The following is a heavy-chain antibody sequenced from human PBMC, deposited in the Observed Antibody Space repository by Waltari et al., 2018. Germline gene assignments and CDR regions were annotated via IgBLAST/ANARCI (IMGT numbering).Heavy chain of an antibody. V-gene: IGHV1-2*06. J-gene: IGHJ3*02. CDR2: INPNSGGT. CDR1: GGTFSSYA. D-gene: IGHD3-16*02. CDR3: ALYYDYIWGSYRSDAFDI. Sequence: QVQLVQSGAEVKKPGSSVKVSCKASGGTFSSYAISWVRQAPGQGLEWMGRINPNSGGTNYAQKFQGRVTMTRDTSISTAYMELSRLRSDDTAVYYCALYYDYIWGSYRSDAFDIWGQGTMVTVSS.